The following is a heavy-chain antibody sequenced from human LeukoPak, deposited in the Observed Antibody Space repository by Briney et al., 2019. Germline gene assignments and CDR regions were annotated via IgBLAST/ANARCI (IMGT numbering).Heavy chain of an antibody. J-gene: IGHJ6*03. CDR2: IFATGDT. CDR3: ASSSSSWFSNYYYYMDV. D-gene: IGHD6-13*01. Sequence: SETLSLTCAVSGDSMRKWCWSWIRQPAGKGLEWIGRIFATGDTNYNPSLKSRVAMSVDTSKNYFSLNLTSVTAADTAVYYCASSSSSWFSNYYYYMDVWGKGTTVTVSS. CDR1: GDSMRKWC. V-gene: IGHV4-4*07.